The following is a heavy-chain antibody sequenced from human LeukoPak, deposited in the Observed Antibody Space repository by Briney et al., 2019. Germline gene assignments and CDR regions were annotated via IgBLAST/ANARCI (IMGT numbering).Heavy chain of an antibody. Sequence: ASVTVSCKASGYTFTGYYMHWVRQAPGQGLEWMGWINPNSGGTNYAQKFQGRVTMTTDTSTSTAYMELRSLRSDDTAVYYCARERGYSSSWYEDYWGQGTLVTVSS. J-gene: IGHJ4*02. CDR2: INPNSGGT. CDR1: GYTFTGYY. CDR3: ARERGYSSSWYEDY. D-gene: IGHD6-13*01. V-gene: IGHV1-2*02.